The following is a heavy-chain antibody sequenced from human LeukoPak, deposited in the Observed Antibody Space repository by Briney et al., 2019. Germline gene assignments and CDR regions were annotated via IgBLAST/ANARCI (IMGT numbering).Heavy chain of an antibody. CDR2: IYHSGTT. V-gene: IGHV4-38-2*02. CDR3: ARGFGVATHYYYYMDV. J-gene: IGHJ6*03. CDR1: GYSTNNDDY. D-gene: IGHD3-3*01. Sequence: PSETLSLTCSVSGYSTNNDDYWGWIRLPPGKGLEWIASIYHSGTTFYNPSLKSRVTISVDTSKNQFSLKLRSVTAADAAIYYCARGFGVATHYYYYMDVWGKGTTVTVSS.